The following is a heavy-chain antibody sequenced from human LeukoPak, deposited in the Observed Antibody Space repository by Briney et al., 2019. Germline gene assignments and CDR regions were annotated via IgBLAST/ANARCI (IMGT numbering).Heavy chain of an antibody. CDR1: GGSISSSSYS. Sequence: PSETLSLTCTVSGGSISSSSYSWSWFRQPPGKGLDWIGYIYYSGSTNYNPSLKSRVTISVDTSKNQFSLKLSSVTAADTAVYYCASGVRGVIGYFDYWGQGTLVTVSS. D-gene: IGHD3-10*01. CDR2: IYYSGST. V-gene: IGHV4-61*01. J-gene: IGHJ4*02. CDR3: ASGVRGVIGYFDY.